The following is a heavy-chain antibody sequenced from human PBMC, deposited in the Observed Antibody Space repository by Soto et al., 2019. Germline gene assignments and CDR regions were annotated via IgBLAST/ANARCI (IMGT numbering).Heavy chain of an antibody. D-gene: IGHD1-26*01. CDR3: ALALGPTTGLDY. J-gene: IGHJ4*02. Sequence: SLSLGCSVSGASTVSHYHWTWIRQPPGKGLEWMGYIFNSGTTFYNPSLTSRLSISMDTSGNHFSLELRSVTAADTAVYYCALALGPTTGLDYWGQGSPITVSS. CDR2: IFNSGTT. V-gene: IGHV4-31*02. CDR1: GASTVSHYH.